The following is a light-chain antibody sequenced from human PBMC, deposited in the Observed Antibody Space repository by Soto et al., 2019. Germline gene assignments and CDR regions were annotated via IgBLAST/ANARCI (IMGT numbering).Light chain of an antibody. CDR2: EVS. Sequence: QSALTQPPSASGSPGQSVTISCTGTSSDVGAYKYVSWYQQYPAKAPKLMIYEVSKRPSGVPDRFSGSKSGDTASLTGARRRAEYEAGYDCTSYVGSNIWVFGGGTKLTVL. J-gene: IGLJ3*02. V-gene: IGLV2-8*01. CDR3: TSYVGSNIWV. CDR1: SSDVGAYKY.